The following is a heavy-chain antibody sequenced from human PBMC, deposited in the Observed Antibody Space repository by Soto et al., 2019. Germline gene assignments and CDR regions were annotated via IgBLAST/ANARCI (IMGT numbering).Heavy chain of an antibody. CDR1: GFTFSNAW. CDR3: TTDLLRYFDWFPFDY. V-gene: IGHV3-15*01. Sequence: GGSLRLSCAASGFTFSNAWMSWVRQAPGKGLEWVGRIKSKTDGGTTDYAAPVKGRFTISRDDSKNTLYLQMNSLKTEDTAVYYCTTDLLRYFDWFPFDYWGQGTLVTVSS. CDR2: IKSKTDGGTT. D-gene: IGHD3-9*01. J-gene: IGHJ4*02.